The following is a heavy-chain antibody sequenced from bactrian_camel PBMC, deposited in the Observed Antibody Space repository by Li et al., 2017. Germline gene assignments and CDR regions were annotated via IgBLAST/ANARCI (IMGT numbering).Heavy chain of an antibody. Sequence: HVQLVESGGGSVHSGGSLRLSCENSGGTINDKCLGWFRQAPGREREAVASIYTGDGITDYDDSVKGRFTISMDNAKKTLYLQMNSLRPEDTATYYCVAKRCGVCSPRTDFAAWGQGTQVTVS. CDR1: GGTINDKC. CDR2: IYTGDGIT. CDR3: VAKRCGVCSPRTDFAA. V-gene: IGHV3S54*01. D-gene: IGHD3*01. J-gene: IGHJ6*01.